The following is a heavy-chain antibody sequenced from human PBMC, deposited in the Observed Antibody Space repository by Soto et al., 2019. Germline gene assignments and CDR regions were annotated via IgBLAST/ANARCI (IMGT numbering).Heavy chain of an antibody. J-gene: IGHJ4*02. Sequence: QVQLVESGGGVVQPGRSLRLSCAASAFTFSNYGMHWVRQAPGKGLVWVAVIWYDGSNKYYADSVKGRFTISRDNSNNPLYLQMNSLRAEDTAVFYCARDVYDYIWGTSRYTLHSWDQGTLVTVSS. CDR1: AFTFSNYG. V-gene: IGHV3-33*01. D-gene: IGHD3-16*02. CDR3: ARDVYDYIWGTSRYTLHS. CDR2: IWYDGSNK.